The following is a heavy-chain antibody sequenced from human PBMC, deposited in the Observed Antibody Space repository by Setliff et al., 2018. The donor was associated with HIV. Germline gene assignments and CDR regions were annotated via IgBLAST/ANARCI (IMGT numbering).Heavy chain of an antibody. V-gene: IGHV4-34*01. Sequence: SETLSLTCAVYGGPFSGYYWSWIRRPPGKGLEWIGEINHSGSTNYNPSLKSRVTISIDTSKNQFSLKVSSVTAADTALYYCARGLPGTYRYSYYYYYMDVWDKGTTVTVSS. CDR3: ARGLPGTYRYSYYYYYMDV. CDR1: GGPFSGYY. D-gene: IGHD3-16*02. CDR2: INHSGST. J-gene: IGHJ6*03.